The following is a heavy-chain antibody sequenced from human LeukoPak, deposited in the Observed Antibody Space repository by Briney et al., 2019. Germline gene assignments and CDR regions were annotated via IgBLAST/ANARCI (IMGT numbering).Heavy chain of an antibody. V-gene: IGHV1-8*01. CDR2: MNPNSGNT. J-gene: IGHJ4*02. CDR3: ARASRFQGWAKRGYSGYDYNY. CDR1: GYTFTSYD. D-gene: IGHD5-12*01. Sequence: ASVKVSCKASGYTFTSYDINWVRQAPGQGLEWMGWMNPNSGNTGYAQKFQGRVTMTRNTSISTAYMELSSLRSEDTAVYYCARASRFQGWAKRGYSGYDYNYWGQGTLVTVSS.